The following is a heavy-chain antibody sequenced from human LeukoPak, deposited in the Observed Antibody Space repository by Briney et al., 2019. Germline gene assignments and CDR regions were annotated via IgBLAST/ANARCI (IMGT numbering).Heavy chain of an antibody. CDR2: IYHSGST. D-gene: IGHD2-21*02. Sequence: SETLSLTCAVSGGSISSGGYSWSWIRQPPGKGLEWFGYIYHSGSTYYNPSLKSRVTISVDRSKNQFSLKLSSVTAADTAVYYCARAYCGGDCYSNWFDPWGQGTLVTVSS. J-gene: IGHJ5*02. CDR1: GGSISSGGYS. CDR3: ARAYCGGDCYSNWFDP. V-gene: IGHV4-30-2*01.